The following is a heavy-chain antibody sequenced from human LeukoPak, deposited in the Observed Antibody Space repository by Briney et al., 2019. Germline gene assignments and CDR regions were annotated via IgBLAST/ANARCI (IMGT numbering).Heavy chain of an antibody. CDR3: ARKVLDYQLLQWYFDL. CDR2: INHSGIT. Sequence: SEILSLTCAVYGGSFSSYYWGWIRQPPGKGPEWIGDINHSGITNYNPSLKSRVTISIDTSKNQFSLKVTSVTAADTAVYYCARKVLDYQLLQWYFDLWGRGTLVTVSS. D-gene: IGHD2-2*01. V-gene: IGHV4-34*01. J-gene: IGHJ2*01. CDR1: GGSFSSYY.